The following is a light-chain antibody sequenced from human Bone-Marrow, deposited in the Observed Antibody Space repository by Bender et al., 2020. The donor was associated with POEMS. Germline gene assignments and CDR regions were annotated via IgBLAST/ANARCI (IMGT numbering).Light chain of an antibody. CDR2: EVS. Sequence: QSALTQPASVSGSPGQSITISCTGTNNDVGGYDFVSWYQQHPGKAPKVIIFEVSNRPSGVPDRFSGSKSGASASLAITGLQVEDEAYYYCQSYDDGLSGPIFGGGTKLTVL. V-gene: IGLV2-14*01. CDR1: NNDVGGYDF. J-gene: IGLJ2*01. CDR3: QSYDDGLSGPI.